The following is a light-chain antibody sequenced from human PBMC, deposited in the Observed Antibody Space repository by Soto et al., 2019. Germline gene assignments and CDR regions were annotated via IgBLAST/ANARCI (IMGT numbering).Light chain of an antibody. V-gene: IGLV1-40*01. CDR3: QSYDSSLSGSLV. J-gene: IGLJ3*02. CDR1: SSNIGAGYD. CDR2: GNS. Sequence: QSVLTQPPSVSVAPGQRVTISCTGSSSNIGAGYDVHWYQQFPGTAPKLLIYGNSNRPSGVPDRFSGSKSGTSASLAITGLQAEDEADYYCQSYDSSLSGSLVFGGGTQLTVL.